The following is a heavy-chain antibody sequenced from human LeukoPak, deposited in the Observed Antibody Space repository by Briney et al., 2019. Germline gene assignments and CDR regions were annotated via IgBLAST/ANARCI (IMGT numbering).Heavy chain of an antibody. J-gene: IGHJ4*02. V-gene: IGHV3-11*04. D-gene: IGHD3-16*02. CDR2: ISSSGSTI. CDR3: ARMGRDDYVWGSYRLYYFDY. Sequence: AGGSLRLSCAASGFTFSDYYMSWIRQAPGKGLEWVSYISSSGSTIYYADSVKGRFTISRDNAKNSLYLQMNSLRAEDTAVYYCARMGRDDYVWGSYRLYYFDYWGQGTLVTVSS. CDR1: GFTFSDYY.